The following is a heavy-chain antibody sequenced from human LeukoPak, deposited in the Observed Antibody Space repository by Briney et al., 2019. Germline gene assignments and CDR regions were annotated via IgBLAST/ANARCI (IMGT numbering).Heavy chain of an antibody. CDR1: GFTFDDYA. J-gene: IGHJ4*02. D-gene: IGHD6-19*01. Sequence: GGSLRLSCAASGFTFDDYAMHWVRQAPGKGLEWVSGISWNSGSIGYADSVKGRFTISRDNAKNSLYLQMNSLRAEDTAVYYCARDPGQQWFDYFDYWGQGTLVTVSS. CDR2: ISWNSGSI. CDR3: ARDPGQQWFDYFDY. V-gene: IGHV3-9*01.